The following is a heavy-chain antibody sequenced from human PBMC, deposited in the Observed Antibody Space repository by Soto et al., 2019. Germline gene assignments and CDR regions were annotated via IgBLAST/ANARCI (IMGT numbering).Heavy chain of an antibody. CDR2: ISDDGSTT. V-gene: IGHV3-74*01. Sequence: GGSLRLSCEVSGFTFSAYWMHWVRQVPGKGLIWVSRISDDGSTTTYADSVKGRFTISRDNAKNTLYLQMNSLRADDTGLYYCTRGPRVSSTGTGAHWGQGTLVTVSS. J-gene: IGHJ4*02. D-gene: IGHD1-1*01. CDR1: GFTFSAYW. CDR3: TRGPRVSSTGTGAH.